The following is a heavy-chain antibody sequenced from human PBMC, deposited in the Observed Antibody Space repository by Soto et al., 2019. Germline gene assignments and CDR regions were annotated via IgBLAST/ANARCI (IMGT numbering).Heavy chain of an antibody. Sequence: QVQLQESGPGLVRPSETLSLTCTVSGGSISSYRWSWIRQPAGKGLEWIGRLNTYGNTHYNPSLKSRVTVSVDTSRNQFFLSLRSVTAADSGVYLCGRESGETWDYEASWGQGTPITVSS. CDR1: GGSISSYR. V-gene: IGHV4-4*07. D-gene: IGHD1-7*01. CDR2: LNTYGNT. J-gene: IGHJ5*02. CDR3: GRESGETWDYEAS.